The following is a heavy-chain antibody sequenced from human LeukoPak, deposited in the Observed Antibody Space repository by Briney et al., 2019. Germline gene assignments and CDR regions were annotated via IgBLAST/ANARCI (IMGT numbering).Heavy chain of an antibody. J-gene: IGHJ4*01. Sequence: PGGSLRLSCVASGFIFSDYYMSWVRQPPGKGLEWVSHISSGGGTTYYADSVKGRFTISRDNAKKSVSLQMNSLRADDTAVYYCARGRDLSGYYTPLDFWGHGTLVTVSS. CDR1: GFIFSDYY. CDR3: ARGRDLSGYYTPLDF. D-gene: IGHD3-3*01. CDR2: ISSGGGTT. V-gene: IGHV3-11*01.